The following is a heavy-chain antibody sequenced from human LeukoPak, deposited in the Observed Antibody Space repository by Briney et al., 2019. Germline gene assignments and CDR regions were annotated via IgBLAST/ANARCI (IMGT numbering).Heavy chain of an antibody. CDR1: GFNFDDYA. D-gene: IGHD5-18*01. J-gene: IGHJ6*03. CDR2: ISWNSANI. CDR3: AKGQHYYYYYMDV. V-gene: IGHV3-9*03. Sequence: GGSLRLSCAASGFNFDDYAMHWVRQPPGKGLEWVSGISWNSANIGYADSVKGRFTISGDNAKNSLYLQMNSLRAEDMALYYCAKGQHYYYYYMDVWGKGTTVTVSS.